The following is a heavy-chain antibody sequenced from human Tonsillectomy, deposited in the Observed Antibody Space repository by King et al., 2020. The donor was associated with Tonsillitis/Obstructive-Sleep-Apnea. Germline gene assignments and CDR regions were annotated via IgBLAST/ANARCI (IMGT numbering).Heavy chain of an antibody. J-gene: IGHJ3*02. D-gene: IGHD5-24*01. CDR2: ICNDGSHK. Sequence: VQLVESGGGVVQPGRSLRISCAASGFTFSNFGMHWVRQAPGKGLEWGAFICNDGSHKYFADSVKGRFTIPRENSKNTLYLQMNSLRAEDTAVYFCARKTGYNLGAFDIWGQGTMVTVSS. V-gene: IGHV3-33*01. CDR1: GFTFSNFG. CDR3: ARKTGYNLGAFDI.